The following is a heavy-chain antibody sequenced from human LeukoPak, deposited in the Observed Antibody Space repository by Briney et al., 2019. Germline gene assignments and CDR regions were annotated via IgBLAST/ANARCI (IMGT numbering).Heavy chain of an antibody. D-gene: IGHD3-22*01. CDR2: IYYSGST. CDR1: GGSISSSSYY. CDR3: ARSDSSGYYFDY. Sequence: SETLSLTCTVSGGSISSSSYYWGWIRQPPGKGLEWIGSIYYSGSTYYNPSLKSRVTISVDTSKNQFSLKLSSVTAADTAVYYCARSDSSGYYFDYWGRGTLVTVSS. V-gene: IGHV4-39*01. J-gene: IGHJ4*02.